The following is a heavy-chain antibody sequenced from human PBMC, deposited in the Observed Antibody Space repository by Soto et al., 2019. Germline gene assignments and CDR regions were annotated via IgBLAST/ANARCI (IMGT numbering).Heavy chain of an antibody. CDR2: IKSKTDGGTT. CDR1: GFTFSNAW. Sequence: LRLSCAASGFTFSNAWMSWVRQAPGKGLEWVGRIKSKTDGGTTDYAAPVKGRFTISRDDSKNTLYLQMNSLKTEDTAVYYCTKEVGYYKRYFDFWGQGNLVTVSS. D-gene: IGHD3-9*01. V-gene: IGHV3-15*01. J-gene: IGHJ4*02. CDR3: TKEVGYYKRYFDF.